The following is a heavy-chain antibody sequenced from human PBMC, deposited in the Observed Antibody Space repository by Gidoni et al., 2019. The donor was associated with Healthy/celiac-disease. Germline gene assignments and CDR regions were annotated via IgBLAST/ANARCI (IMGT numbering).Heavy chain of an antibody. CDR3: ARAAVDIVVVPAAPRFDY. D-gene: IGHD2-2*03. Sequence: QVQLVQSGAEVKKPGSSVKVSCKASGGTFSSYAISWVRQAPGQGLEWMGRIIPSLGIANYAQKFQGRVTITAYKSTSTAYMELSSLRSEDTAVYYCARAAVDIVVVPAAPRFDYWGQGTLVTVSS. CDR2: IIPSLGIA. V-gene: IGHV1-69*04. CDR1: GGTFSSYA. J-gene: IGHJ4*02.